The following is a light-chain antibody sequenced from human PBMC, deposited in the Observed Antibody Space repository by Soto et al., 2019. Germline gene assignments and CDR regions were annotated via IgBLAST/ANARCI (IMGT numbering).Light chain of an antibody. Sequence: DIQMTQSPSSLSASVGDRVTIACRASQSISNYLNWYQQKPGKAPELLIYAAFSLQSGVPSRFSGSGSGTDFTLTISSLQPEDFATYYCQQSDSAPRTFGQGPKVDIK. J-gene: IGKJ1*01. V-gene: IGKV1-39*01. CDR3: QQSDSAPRT. CDR1: QSISNY. CDR2: AAF.